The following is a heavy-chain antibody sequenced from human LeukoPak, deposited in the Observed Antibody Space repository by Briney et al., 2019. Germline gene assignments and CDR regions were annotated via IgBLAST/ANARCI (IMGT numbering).Heavy chain of an antibody. CDR3: ARHRGYSSSSLGD. CDR1: GYSFSDYW. V-gene: IGHV5-51*01. CDR2: IYPGDSDT. D-gene: IGHD6-6*01. J-gene: IGHJ4*02. Sequence: GESLKISCKASGYSFSDYWIGWVRQMPGKGLEWMGIIYPGDSDTRYSPSFQGQVTISADKSISTAYLQWSSLKASDTAMYYCARHRGYSSSSLGDWGQGTLVTVSS.